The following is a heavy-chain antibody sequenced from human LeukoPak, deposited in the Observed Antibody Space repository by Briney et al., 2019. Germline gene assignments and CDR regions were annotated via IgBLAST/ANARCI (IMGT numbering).Heavy chain of an antibody. CDR3: ASQGSGYDSPIDH. Sequence: GGSLRLSCAASGFTLSSYSMNWVRQAPGKGLEWVSSISSSSSYIYYADSVKGRFTISRDNARNSLYLQVNSLRAEDTAVYYCASQGSGYDSPIDHWGQGTLVTVSS. J-gene: IGHJ4*02. D-gene: IGHD5-12*01. V-gene: IGHV3-21*01. CDR2: ISSSSSYI. CDR1: GFTLSSYS.